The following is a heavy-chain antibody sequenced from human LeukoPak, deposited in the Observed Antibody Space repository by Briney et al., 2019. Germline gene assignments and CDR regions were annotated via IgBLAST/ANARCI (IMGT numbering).Heavy chain of an antibody. D-gene: IGHD3-10*01. Sequence: ASVEVSCKASGYTFTEQYLHWVRQAPGQGLEWMGWINPNSGGTNYAQNFQGRVTMTRDTSISTAYMELSRLRSDDTAVYYCARDCGTMVRGVCYYYGMDVWGQGTTVTVSS. J-gene: IGHJ6*02. V-gene: IGHV1-2*02. CDR3: ARDCGTMVRGVCYYYGMDV. CDR1: GYTFTEQY. CDR2: INPNSGGT.